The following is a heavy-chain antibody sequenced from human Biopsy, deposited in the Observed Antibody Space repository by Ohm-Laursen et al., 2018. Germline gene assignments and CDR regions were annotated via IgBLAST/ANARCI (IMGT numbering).Heavy chain of an antibody. CDR1: GASVNTSGYF. CDR2: ISYNERT. Sequence: SETLSLTCSVSGASVNTSGYFWAWIRQRPGKGLEWIGYISYNERTHYNPSLTSRLAISFDTSNNRISLQLRSVSVTDTAVYYCVREPKTGTAEAWYFDLWGRGSPVTVPS. V-gene: IGHV4-31*03. CDR3: VREPKTGTAEAWYFDL. D-gene: IGHD3-9*01. J-gene: IGHJ2*01.